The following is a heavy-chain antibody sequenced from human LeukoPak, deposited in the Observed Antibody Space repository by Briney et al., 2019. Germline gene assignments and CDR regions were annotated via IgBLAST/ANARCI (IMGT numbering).Heavy chain of an antibody. V-gene: IGHV3-23*01. CDR1: GFTFSSYD. Sequence: GRCLRLSCAASGFTFSSYDMSWVRQAPGKGLEWVSTISNNGGRTFYSDSVKGRFTISRDNSKNTLYLQMNSLRAEDTAVYYCATTADWGYDYWGQGTLVTVSS. J-gene: IGHJ4*02. CDR3: ATTADWGYDY. D-gene: IGHD7-27*01. CDR2: ISNNGGRT.